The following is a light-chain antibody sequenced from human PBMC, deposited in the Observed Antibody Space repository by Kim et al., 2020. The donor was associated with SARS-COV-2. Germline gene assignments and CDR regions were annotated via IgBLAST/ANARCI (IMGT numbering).Light chain of an antibody. CDR1: SSDVGSYNH. V-gene: IGLV2-14*03. CDR3: ASYTSSTTVA. J-gene: IGLJ2*01. Sequence: GQSITIPCTGTSSDVGSYNHVPWHQQHPGKAPKVMIYDVSNRPSGVSNRFSGSKSGNTASLTISGLQAEDEADYYCASYTSSTTVAFGGGTQLTVL. CDR2: DVS.